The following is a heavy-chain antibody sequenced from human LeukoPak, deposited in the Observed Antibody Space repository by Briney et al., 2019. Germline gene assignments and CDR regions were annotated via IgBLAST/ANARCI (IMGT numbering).Heavy chain of an antibody. CDR2: ISAYNRDT. Sequence: ASVTVSCKAPGYTFISHGTTWVRQATGQGLGFMGWISAYNRDTMTGQKFQGRVTMTTDTSTNTAYMELRSLKSDDTAVYYCARIGAVAAQGAFDYWAQGTLVTVSS. D-gene: IGHD6-19*01. CDR1: GYTFISHG. V-gene: IGHV1-18*04. J-gene: IGHJ4*02. CDR3: ARIGAVAAQGAFDY.